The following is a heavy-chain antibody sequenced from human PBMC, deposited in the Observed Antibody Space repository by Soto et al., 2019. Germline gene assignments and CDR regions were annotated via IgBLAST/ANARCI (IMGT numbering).Heavy chain of an antibody. CDR2: IHGSGSPI. CDR1: GFTFSPYE. V-gene: IGHV3-48*03. D-gene: IGHD3-16*01. J-gene: IGHJ4*02. CDR3: ATKIFGTTYFGN. Sequence: EVQLADSGGGLVQPGGSLRLSCAASGFTFSPYEMNWIRQAPVKGLEWIPYIHGSGSPIFYANSVKGRFTISRDNAKNSLFLPMDSLRVEDTAIYYCATKIFGTTYFGNWGQGTLVTVSS.